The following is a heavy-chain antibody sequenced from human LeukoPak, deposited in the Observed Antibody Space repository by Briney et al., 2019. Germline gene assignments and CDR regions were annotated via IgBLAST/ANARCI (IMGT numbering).Heavy chain of an antibody. CDR2: IRYDGSNK. Sequence: GGSLRLSCAASGFTFSSYGMHWVRQAPGKGLEWVAFIRYDGSNKYHADSVKGRFTISRDNSKNTLYLQMNSLRAEDTAVYYCARDPSSYYDILTGYYDYWGQGTLVTVSS. CDR1: GFTFSSYG. D-gene: IGHD3-9*01. CDR3: ARDPSSYYDILTGYYDY. V-gene: IGHV3-30*02. J-gene: IGHJ4*02.